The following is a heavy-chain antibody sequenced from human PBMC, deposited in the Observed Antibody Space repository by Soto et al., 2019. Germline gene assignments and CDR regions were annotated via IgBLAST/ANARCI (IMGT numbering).Heavy chain of an antibody. CDR2: ISGSGGST. CDR3: AKDSTVTTILIYYYYGMDV. D-gene: IGHD4-4*01. Sequence: GGSLRLSCAASGFTFSSYAMSWVRQAPGKGLEWVSAISGSGGSTYYADSVKGRFTISRDNSKNTLYLQMNSLRAEDTAVYYCAKDSTVTTILIYYYYGMDVCGQGTTVIVSS. CDR1: GFTFSSYA. V-gene: IGHV3-23*01. J-gene: IGHJ6*02.